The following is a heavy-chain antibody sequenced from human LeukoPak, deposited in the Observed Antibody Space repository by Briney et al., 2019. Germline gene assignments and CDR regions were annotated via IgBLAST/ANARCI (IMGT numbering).Heavy chain of an antibody. D-gene: IGHD4-17*01. J-gene: IGHJ4*02. CDR1: GGSFSGYY. CDR2: INHSGST. V-gene: IGHV4-34*01. CDR3: ARGGKYTVTTLDY. Sequence: SETLSLTCAVYGGSFSGYYWSWIRQPPGKGLEWIGEINHSGSTNYNPSLKSRVTISVDTSKNQFSLKLSSVTAADTAVYYCARGGKYTVTTLDYWGQGTLVTVSS.